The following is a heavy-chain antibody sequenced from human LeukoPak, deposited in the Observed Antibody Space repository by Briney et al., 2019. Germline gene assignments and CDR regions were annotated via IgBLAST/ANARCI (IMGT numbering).Heavy chain of an antibody. J-gene: IGHJ4*02. CDR1: GGTFSSYA. CDR3: ARAAGSGSYYNIHPHTLDY. D-gene: IGHD3-10*01. V-gene: IGHV1-69*01. CDR2: IIPIFGTA. Sequence: ASVKVSCKASGGTFSSYAISWVRQAPGQGLEWMGGIIPIFGTANYAQKFQGRVTITADESTSTAYMELSSLRSEDTAVYYCARAAGSGSYYNIHPHTLDYWGQGTLVTVSS.